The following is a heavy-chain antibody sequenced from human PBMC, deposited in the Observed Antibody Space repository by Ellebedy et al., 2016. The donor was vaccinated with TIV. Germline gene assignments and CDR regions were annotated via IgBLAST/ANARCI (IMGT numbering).Heavy chain of an antibody. J-gene: IGHJ4*02. CDR2: ISAYTGNT. Sequence: AASVKVSCKTSGYTFTFYGITWVRQAPGQGLEWMGWISAYTGNTNYSQNFQGRLTITSDASASTVYMELSSLRSGDTAVYFCARGYSYEFEYWGQGTLVTVSS. CDR3: ARGYSYEFEY. V-gene: IGHV1-18*04. D-gene: IGHD5-18*01. CDR1: GYTFTFYG.